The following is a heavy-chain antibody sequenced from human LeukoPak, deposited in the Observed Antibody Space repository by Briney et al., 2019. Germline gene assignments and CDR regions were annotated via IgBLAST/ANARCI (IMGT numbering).Heavy chain of an antibody. CDR2: INHSGST. J-gene: IGHJ4*02. CDR1: GGSFSGYY. CDR3: ARDQAGYYFDY. Sequence: PWETLSLTCAVYGGSFSGYYWSWIRQPPGKGLEWIGEINHSGSTNYNPSLKSRVTISVDTSKNQFSLKLSSVTAADTAVYYCARDQAGYYFDYWGQGTLVTVSS. V-gene: IGHV4-34*01.